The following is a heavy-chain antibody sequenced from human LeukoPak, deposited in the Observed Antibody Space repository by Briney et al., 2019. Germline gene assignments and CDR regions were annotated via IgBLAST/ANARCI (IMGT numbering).Heavy chain of an antibody. Sequence: GRSLRLSCAASGFPFSSYWMHWVRQGPGRGRGWVSRINIDGSNTNYADSVKGRFTISRDNAKNTLYLQMDSLRAEDTAVYYCARSLGGAYDYWGQGTLVTVSS. CDR3: ARSLGGAYDY. CDR1: GFPFSSYW. D-gene: IGHD1-26*01. J-gene: IGHJ4*02. CDR2: INIDGSNT. V-gene: IGHV3-74*01.